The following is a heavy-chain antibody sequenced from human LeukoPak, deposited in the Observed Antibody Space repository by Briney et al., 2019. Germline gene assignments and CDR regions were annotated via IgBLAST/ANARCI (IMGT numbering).Heavy chain of an antibody. CDR1: GGSISSYY. Sequence: SETLSLTCTVSGGSISSYYWSWIRQPPGKGLEWIGYIYYSGSTNYNPSLKSRVTISVDTSKNQFSLKLSSVIAADTAVYYCATRPSGSDRFLPYFDYWGQGTLVTVSS. D-gene: IGHD1-1*01. CDR3: ATRPSGSDRFLPYFDY. J-gene: IGHJ4*02. V-gene: IGHV4-59*01. CDR2: IYYSGST.